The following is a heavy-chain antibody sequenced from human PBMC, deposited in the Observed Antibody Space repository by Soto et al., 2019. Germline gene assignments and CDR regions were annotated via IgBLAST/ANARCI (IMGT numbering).Heavy chain of an antibody. CDR3: VKDGDDFWSGYSAYYGMDV. V-gene: IGHV3-64D*08. D-gene: IGHD3-3*01. Sequence: GGSLRLSCSASGFPFSSYSMHWVRQAPGKGQEYVSAISSNGGSTYYADSVKGRFTISRDNSKNTLYLQMSSLRAEDTAVYYCVKDGDDFWSGYSAYYGMDVWGQGTTVTVSS. CDR2: ISSNGGST. J-gene: IGHJ6*02. CDR1: GFPFSSYS.